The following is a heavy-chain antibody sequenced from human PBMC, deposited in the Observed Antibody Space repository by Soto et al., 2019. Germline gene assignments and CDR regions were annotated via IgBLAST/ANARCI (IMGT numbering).Heavy chain of an antibody. CDR1: GFTFSTYA. J-gene: IGHJ5*02. V-gene: IGHV3-23*01. CDR3: AKGVEGYCRSDRCLAYWSDR. D-gene: IGHD2-2*01. CDR2: ITGSGDRT. Sequence: VQRLQSGGGLVQPGGSLRLSCAASGFTFSTYAMSWVRQAPGAGLALVSAITGSGDRTFYADSVKGRFAISRDTSRNILYLQMRSLRAADTAVYYCAKGVEGYCRSDRCLAYWSDRGAQGNLVTVSS.